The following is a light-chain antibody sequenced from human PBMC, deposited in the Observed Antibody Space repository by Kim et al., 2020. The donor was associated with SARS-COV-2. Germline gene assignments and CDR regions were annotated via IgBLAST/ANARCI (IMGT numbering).Light chain of an antibody. CDR3: QAWDSSHVV. V-gene: IGLV3-1*01. J-gene: IGLJ2*01. CDR1: KLGDKY. Sequence: SYVLTQPPSVSVSPGQTASITCSGDKLGDKYACWYQQKPGQSPVLVIYQDSKRPSGIPERFSGSNSGNTATLTISGTQAMDEADYYCQAWDSSHVV. CDR2: QDS.